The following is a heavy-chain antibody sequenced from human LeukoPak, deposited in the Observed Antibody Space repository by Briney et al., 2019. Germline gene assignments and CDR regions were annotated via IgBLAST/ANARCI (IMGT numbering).Heavy chain of an antibody. CDR1: GYTFTGYY. CDR3: ATLTDTAMVFFDY. V-gene: IGHV1-2*02. CDR2: INPNSGGT. D-gene: IGHD5-18*01. J-gene: IGHJ4*02. Sequence: ASVNVSCKASGYTFTGYYMHLVRQAPGQGLEWMGWINPNSGGTNYAQKFQGRVTMTRDTSISTAYMELSRLRSDDTAVYYCATLTDTAMVFFDYWGQGTLVTVSS.